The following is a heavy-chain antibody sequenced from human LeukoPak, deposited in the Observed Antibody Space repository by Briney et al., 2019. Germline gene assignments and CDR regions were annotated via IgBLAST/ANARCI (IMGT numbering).Heavy chain of an antibody. CDR1: GGTFSSYA. D-gene: IGHD5-18*01. CDR3: ARARYGYSYKAPLDY. V-gene: IGHV1-69*05. J-gene: IGHJ4*02. CDR2: IIPIFGTA. Sequence: SVKVSCKASGGTFSSYAISWVRQAPGQGLEWMGGIIPIFGTANYRQKFNDRVTITTDESTSTAYMELSSLRSEDTAVYYCARARYGYSYKAPLDYWGQGTLVTVSS.